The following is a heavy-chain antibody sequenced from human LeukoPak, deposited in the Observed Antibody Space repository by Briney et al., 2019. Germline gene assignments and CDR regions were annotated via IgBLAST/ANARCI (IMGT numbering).Heavy chain of an antibody. CDR3: ARADNWQSGGA. J-gene: IGHJ5*02. CDR2: INSDGSYT. V-gene: IGHV3-74*01. CDR1: GFGLRNYW. D-gene: IGHD1-1*01. Sequence: GGSLRLSCLASGFGLRNYWMYWGRQTSGKGLVWVSRINSDGSYTDYADSAKGRFTISRDNAKDTLYLQMNSLRADDTAVYYCARADNWQSGGAWGQGTLVTVSS.